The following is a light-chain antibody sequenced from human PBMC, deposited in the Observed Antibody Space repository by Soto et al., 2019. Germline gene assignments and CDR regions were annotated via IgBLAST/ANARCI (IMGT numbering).Light chain of an antibody. CDR3: SSYTSASLYV. CDR2: DVN. J-gene: IGLJ1*01. Sequence: QSALTQPASVSGSPGQSITISCTGNRGDVGDYNYVSWYQQLPGKAPKLMIYDVNNRPSGVSSRFSGSKSGNTASLTISRLHAEDEADYYCSSYTSASLYVFGTGTKLTVL. V-gene: IGLV2-14*03. CDR1: RGDVGDYNY.